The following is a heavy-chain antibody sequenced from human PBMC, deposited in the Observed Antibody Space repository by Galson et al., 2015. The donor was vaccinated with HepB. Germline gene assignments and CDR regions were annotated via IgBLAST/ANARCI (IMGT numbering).Heavy chain of an antibody. CDR1: GFTFSDDY. J-gene: IGHJ4*02. V-gene: IGHV3-11*05. Sequence: SLRLSCAASGFTFSDDYMSWIRQAPGKGLEWVSYISDSGSYTNLADSVKGRFTISRDNAKKSLYLQMNSLRAEDTAVYFCARARGSGPGAHFDHWGQGTVVTGSS. CDR2: ISDSGSYT. CDR3: ARARGSGPGAHFDH. D-gene: IGHD6-25*01.